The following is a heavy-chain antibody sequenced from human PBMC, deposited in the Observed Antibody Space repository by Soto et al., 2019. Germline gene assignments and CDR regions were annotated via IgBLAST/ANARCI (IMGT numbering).Heavy chain of an antibody. J-gene: IGHJ4*02. CDR1: GFTFSSYA. V-gene: IGHV3-21*01. Sequence: EVQLLESGGGLVQPGGSLRLSCAASGFTFSSYAMSWVRQVPGKGLEWVSSISSSNTYINYADSVKGRFTISRDNAKNSLYLQMNSLRAEDTAVYYCARLWVNGGNSVDYWGQGTLVTVSS. D-gene: IGHD2-21*02. CDR2: ISSSNTYI. CDR3: ARLWVNGGNSVDY.